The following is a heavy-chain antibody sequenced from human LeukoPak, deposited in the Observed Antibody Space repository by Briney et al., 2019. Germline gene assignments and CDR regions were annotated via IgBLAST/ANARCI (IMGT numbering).Heavy chain of an antibody. Sequence: PSQTLSLTCTLSGGSISIVDSDWNWIRQPPGKGLEWIGSIYYSGNTYYNPSLKSRVTIAVGTSKSSFSLLLHSLTAADTAVSYCARDVSGYGFNWFDTWGQGTLVTVSS. D-gene: IGHD5-12*01. CDR3: ARDVSGYGFNWFDT. CDR1: GGSISIVDSD. CDR2: IYYSGNT. J-gene: IGHJ5*02. V-gene: IGHV4-30-4*01.